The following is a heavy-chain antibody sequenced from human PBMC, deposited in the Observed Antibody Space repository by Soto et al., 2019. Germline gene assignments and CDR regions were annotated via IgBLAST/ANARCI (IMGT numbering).Heavy chain of an antibody. CDR3: ASRSENGYNYDFDY. J-gene: IGHJ4*02. D-gene: IGHD5-12*01. V-gene: IGHV1-69*12. CDR1: GGTFNSYA. Sequence: QVLLVQSGAEVKKPGSSVKVSCKASGGTFNSYAFSWVRQAPGQGLEWMGGIIPIFGTPNYAQKFQGRVTITADESTSTAYMELSGLRSEDTAVYYCASRSENGYNYDFDYWGQGTLDTVSS. CDR2: IIPIFGTP.